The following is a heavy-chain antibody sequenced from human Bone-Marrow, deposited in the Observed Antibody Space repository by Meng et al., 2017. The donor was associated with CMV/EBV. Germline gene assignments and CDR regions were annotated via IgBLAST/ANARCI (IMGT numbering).Heavy chain of an antibody. V-gene: IGHV1-2*02. J-gene: IGHJ4*02. CDR3: AANLYDVNSLRALGF. CDR2: INPNNGDT. Sequence: GESLKISCKASGYTFTDYYIHWVRQAPGQGLEWMGWINPNNGDTTYAQKFQGRVTLTRDTSIYTAFMDLSRLRFDDTAIYHCAANLYDVNSLRALGFWGQGTRVTVSS. CDR1: GYTFTDYY. D-gene: IGHD3-10*02.